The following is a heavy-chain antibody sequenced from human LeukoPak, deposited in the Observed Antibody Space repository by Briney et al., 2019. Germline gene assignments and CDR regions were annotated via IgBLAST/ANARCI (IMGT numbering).Heavy chain of an antibody. CDR1: GYTFTSNY. Sequence: GASVKVSCKASGYTFTSNYIHWVRQATGQGLEWMGWMNPNSGNTGYAQKFQGRVTMTRNTSISTAYMELSSLRSEDTAVYYCARGVGYCSSTSCYDWFDPWGQGTLVTVSS. V-gene: IGHV1-8*02. CDR3: ARGVGYCSSTSCYDWFDP. D-gene: IGHD2-2*01. J-gene: IGHJ5*02. CDR2: MNPNSGNT.